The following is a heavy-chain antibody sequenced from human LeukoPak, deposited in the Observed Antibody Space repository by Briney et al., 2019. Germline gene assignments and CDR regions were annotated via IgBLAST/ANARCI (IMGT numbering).Heavy chain of an antibody. Sequence: PSETLSLTCTVSGGSISSGAYYWSWLRQSPGKGLEWIGYISNGGNTYNNPSLKSRLTISVDTSKNEFSLKLSSVTAADTAVYYCARDGSGYGFFDYWGQGTLVTVSS. V-gene: IGHV4-30-4*01. CDR2: ISNGGNT. J-gene: IGHJ4*02. D-gene: IGHD5-12*01. CDR1: GGSISSGAYY. CDR3: ARDGSGYGFFDY.